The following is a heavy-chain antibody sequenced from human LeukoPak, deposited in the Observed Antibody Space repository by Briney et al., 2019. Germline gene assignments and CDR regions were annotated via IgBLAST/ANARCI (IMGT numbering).Heavy chain of an antibody. Sequence: GASVKVSCKASAHTFTDNYIHWVRQAPGQGLEWMGWIVPNTGGTKYAQKLQGRVTMTTDTSTSTAYMELRSLRSDDTAVYYCAREVHEVAAAFDYWGQGTLVTVSS. CDR3: AREVHEVAAAFDY. CDR2: IVPNTGGT. D-gene: IGHD6-19*01. CDR1: AHTFTDNY. J-gene: IGHJ4*02. V-gene: IGHV1-2*02.